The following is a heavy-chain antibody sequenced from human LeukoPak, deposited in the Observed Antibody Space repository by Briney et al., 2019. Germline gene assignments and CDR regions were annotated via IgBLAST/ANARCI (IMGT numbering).Heavy chain of an antibody. V-gene: IGHV4-4*02. D-gene: IGHD1-7*01. J-gene: IGHJ5*02. CDR1: GGSISSSNW. CDR3: ARVRPHRTNWFDP. CDR2: IYHSGST. Sequence: SGTLSLTCAVPGGSISSSNWWSWVRQPPGKGLEWIGEIYHSGSTNYNPSLKSRVTISVDKSKNQFSLKLSSVTAADTAVYYCARVRPHRTNWFDPWGQGTLVTVSS.